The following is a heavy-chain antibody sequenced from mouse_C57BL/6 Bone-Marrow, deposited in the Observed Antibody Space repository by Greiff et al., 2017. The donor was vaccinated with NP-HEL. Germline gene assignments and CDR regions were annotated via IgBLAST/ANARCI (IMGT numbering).Heavy chain of an antibody. Sequence: VQLVESGPELVKPGASVKISCKASGYAFSSSWMNWVKQRPGKGLEWIGRIYPGDGDTNYNGKFKGKATLTADKSSSTAYMQLSSLTSEDSAVYFCAREDYYGSSYFSFDYWGQGTTLTVSS. CDR2: IYPGDGDT. CDR3: AREDYYGSSYFSFDY. D-gene: IGHD1-1*01. CDR1: GYAFSSSW. J-gene: IGHJ2*01. V-gene: IGHV1-82*01.